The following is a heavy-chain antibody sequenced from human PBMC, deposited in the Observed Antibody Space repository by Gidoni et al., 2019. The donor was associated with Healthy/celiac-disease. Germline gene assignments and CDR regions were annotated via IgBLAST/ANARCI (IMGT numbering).Heavy chain of an antibody. J-gene: IGHJ5*02. CDR1: GYTFTSYY. D-gene: IGHD3-16*01. Sequence: QVQLVQSGAEVRKPGASVKVYCKAAGYTFTSYYMHWVRQAPVQGLEWMGIINPSGGRTSYAQTFQGRVTMTRDTSTSTVSMELSSLSSEATAVYYCARGGAWFDPWGQGTLVTVSS. CDR2: INPSGGRT. V-gene: IGHV1-46*01. CDR3: ARGGAWFDP.